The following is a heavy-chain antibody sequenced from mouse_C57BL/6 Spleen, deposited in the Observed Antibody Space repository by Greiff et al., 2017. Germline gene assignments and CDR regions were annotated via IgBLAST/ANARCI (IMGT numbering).Heavy chain of an antibody. CDR2: FLPGSGST. Sequence: VQLQQSGAELMKPGASVKLSCKATGYTLTGYWIEWVKQRPGHGLEWIGDFLPGSGSTNYNEKFKGKATFTADISYNTAYMQLSILTTEDSAIYYCARGYGSSYWYFDVWGTGTTVTVSS. V-gene: IGHV1-9*01. D-gene: IGHD1-1*01. CDR3: ARGYGSSYWYFDV. J-gene: IGHJ1*03. CDR1: GYTLTGYW.